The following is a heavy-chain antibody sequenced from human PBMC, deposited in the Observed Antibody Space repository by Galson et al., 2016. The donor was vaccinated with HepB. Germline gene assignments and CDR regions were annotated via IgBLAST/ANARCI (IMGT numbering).Heavy chain of an antibody. V-gene: IGHV1-18*01. J-gene: IGHJ4*02. D-gene: IGHD3-10*02. CDR3: ARDKQHGLVH. CDR1: GYTFTSNG. CDR2: ISAYSGNT. Sequence: QSGAEVKRPGASVKVSCKASGYTFTSNGISWVRQAPGQGLEWLGWISAYSGNTNYAQMPQGRVTMTTDTSTGTAYMELRSLGADDTAGYYCARDKQHGLVHWGQGTLVTVSS.